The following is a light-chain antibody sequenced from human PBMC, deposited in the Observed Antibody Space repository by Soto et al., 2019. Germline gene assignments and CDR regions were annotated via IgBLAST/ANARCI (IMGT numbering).Light chain of an antibody. CDR2: EVS. CDR3: SSYTSISTLL. V-gene: IGLV2-14*01. Sequence: QSALTQPASVSGSPGQSITISCTGTSSDVGAYDYVSWYQQHPGKAPKLMIYEVSNRPSGVSTRFSGSKSGNTASLTISGLQAEDEADYHCSSYTSISTLLFGGGTKLTVL. J-gene: IGLJ2*01. CDR1: SSDVGAYDY.